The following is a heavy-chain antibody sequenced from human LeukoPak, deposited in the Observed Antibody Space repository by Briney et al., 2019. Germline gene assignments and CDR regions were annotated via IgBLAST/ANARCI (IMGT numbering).Heavy chain of an antibody. J-gene: IGHJ5*02. V-gene: IGHV4-59*12. D-gene: IGHD5-24*01. CDR2: IYYTGTT. Sequence: SETLSLTCTVSGDPIRSSYWSWIRQPPGKGLEWIGYIYYTGTTTYNPSLKSRVTISVDTSKNQFSLRLSSVTAADTAVYYCAGGPNRGLNLSGNWFDPWGQGTLVTVSS. CDR1: GDPIRSSY. CDR3: AGGPNRGLNLSGNWFDP.